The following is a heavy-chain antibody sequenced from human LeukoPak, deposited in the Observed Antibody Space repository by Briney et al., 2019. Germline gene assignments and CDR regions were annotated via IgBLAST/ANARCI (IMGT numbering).Heavy chain of an antibody. Sequence: SETLSLTCAVYGGSFSGYYWSWIRQPPGKGLEWIGEVHHSGSTNYNPSLKSRVTRSVDTSKNQFSLKLTSVTAADTAVYFCARRRAGSDYNDYWGQGTLVTVSS. CDR3: ARRRAGSDYNDY. D-gene: IGHD4-11*01. V-gene: IGHV4-34*01. J-gene: IGHJ4*02. CDR2: VHHSGST. CDR1: GGSFSGYY.